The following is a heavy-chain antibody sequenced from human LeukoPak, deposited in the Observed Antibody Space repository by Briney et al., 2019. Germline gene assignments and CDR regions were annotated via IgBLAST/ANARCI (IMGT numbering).Heavy chain of an antibody. V-gene: IGHV3-30*02. D-gene: IGHD5-18*01. CDR2: IRYDRSNK. CDR3: AKGSIVDTATNDY. J-gene: IGHJ4*02. CDR1: GFTFSSYG. Sequence: GGSLRLSCAASGFTFSSYGMHWVRQVPGKGLEWVAFIRYDRSNKYYADSVEGRFTISRDNSKYTLYLLLDSLRAEDTAVYYCAKGSIVDTATNDYWGQGTLVTVSS.